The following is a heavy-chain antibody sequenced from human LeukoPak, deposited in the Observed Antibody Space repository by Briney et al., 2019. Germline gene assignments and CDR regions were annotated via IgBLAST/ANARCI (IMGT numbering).Heavy chain of an antibody. CDR2: VYYTGST. Sequence: PSETLSLTCPVSGGSISNYYYWTWIRQPPGKGLEWIGYVYYTGSTNFNPSLKSRVTMSLDTSRNQFSLKLNSVTAADTAVYYCAREMGSVYFDYWGQGTLVTVSS. CDR1: GGSISNYY. D-gene: IGHD3-10*01. J-gene: IGHJ4*02. V-gene: IGHV4-59*12. CDR3: AREMGSVYFDY.